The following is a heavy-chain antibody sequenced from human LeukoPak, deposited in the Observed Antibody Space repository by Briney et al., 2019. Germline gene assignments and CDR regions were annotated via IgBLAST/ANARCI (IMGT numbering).Heavy chain of an antibody. CDR2: ISWNSGTK. CDR1: GFTFDDYA. V-gene: IGHV3-9*01. CDR3: ARGGGLDV. J-gene: IGHJ6*02. Sequence: GGSLRLSCAASGFTFDDYAMHWVRQAPGKGLEWVSGISWNSGTKGYADSVKGRFTISRDNAKNSLYLQMNSLRGEDAAVCFCARGGGLDVWGQGATVTVSS. D-gene: IGHD3-16*01.